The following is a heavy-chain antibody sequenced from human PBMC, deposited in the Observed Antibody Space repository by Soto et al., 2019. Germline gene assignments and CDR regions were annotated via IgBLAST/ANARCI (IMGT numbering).Heavy chain of an antibody. CDR2: IRSKAYGGTT. CDR1: GFTFGDYA. CDR3: TRARDFWSGYRIRYYYGMDV. Sequence: LRLSCAASGFTFGDYAMSWVRQAPGKGLEWVGFIRSKAYGGTTEYAASVKGRFTISRDDSKSIAYLQMNSLKTEDTAVYYCTRARDFWSGYRIRYYYGMDVWGQGTTVTVSS. J-gene: IGHJ6*02. V-gene: IGHV3-49*04. D-gene: IGHD3-3*01.